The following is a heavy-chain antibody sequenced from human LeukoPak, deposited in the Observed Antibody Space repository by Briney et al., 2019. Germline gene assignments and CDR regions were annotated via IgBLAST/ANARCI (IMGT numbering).Heavy chain of an antibody. CDR3: ARSFGSGYDYYYYFMDV. CDR2: IIPILGTA. CDR1: GGTFSSNA. D-gene: IGHD5-12*01. V-gene: IGHV1-69*10. J-gene: IGHJ6*03. Sequence: GASVKVSCKASGGTFSSNAISWVRQAPGQGLEWMGWIIPILGTANYAQKFQGRVTITADKSTSTAYMELSSLRSEDTAVYFCARSFGSGYDYYYYFMDVWGKGTTVTVSS.